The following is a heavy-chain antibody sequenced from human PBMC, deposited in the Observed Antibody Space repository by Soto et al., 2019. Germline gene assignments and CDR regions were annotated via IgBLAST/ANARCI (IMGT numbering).Heavy chain of an antibody. V-gene: IGHV1-2*02. D-gene: IGHD2-15*01. CDR3: ARGIVVVVAAKEIRDYYYGMDV. CDR1: GYTFTGYY. J-gene: IGHJ6*02. Sequence: GESLKISCKASGYTFTGYYMHWVRQAPGQGLEWMGWINPNSGGTNYAQKFQGRVTMTRDTSISTAYMELSRLRSDDTAVYYCARGIVVVVAAKEIRDYYYGMDVWGQGTTVTVSS. CDR2: INPNSGGT.